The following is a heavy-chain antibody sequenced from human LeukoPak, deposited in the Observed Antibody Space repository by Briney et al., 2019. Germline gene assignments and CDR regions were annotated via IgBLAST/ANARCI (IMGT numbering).Heavy chain of an antibody. CDR1: GYSFTSYW. J-gene: IGHJ6*03. CDR2: IYPGDSDT. CDR3: ARQTTTVTTAGIYCYYYMDV. Sequence: GESLKISCKGFGYSFTSYWIGWVRQMPGKGLEWMGIIYPGDSDTRYSPSFQGQVTISADKSISTAYLQWSSLKASDTAMYYCARQTTTVTTAGIYCYYYMDVWGKGTTVTVSS. D-gene: IGHD4-17*01. V-gene: IGHV5-51*01.